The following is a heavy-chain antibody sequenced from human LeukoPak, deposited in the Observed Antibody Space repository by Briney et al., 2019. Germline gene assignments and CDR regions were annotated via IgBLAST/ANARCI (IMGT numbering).Heavy chain of an antibody. CDR2: ISGSGDST. J-gene: IGHJ6*03. CDR3: ARDIAAAGYYMDV. CDR1: GFTFSSYA. V-gene: IGHV3-23*01. D-gene: IGHD6-13*01. Sequence: GGSLRLSCAASGFTFSSYAMSWVRQAPGKGLEWVSAISGSGDSTYYADSVGGRFTISRDNSKNTLYLQMNSLRAEDTAVYYCARDIAAAGYYMDVWGKGTTVTVSS.